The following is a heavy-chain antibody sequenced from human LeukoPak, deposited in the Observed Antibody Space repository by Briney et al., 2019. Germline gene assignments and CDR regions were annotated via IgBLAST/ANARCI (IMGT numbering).Heavy chain of an antibody. Sequence: GASVKVSCKASGYTFTGYYMHWVRQAPGQGLEWMGWINPNSGGTKYAQKFQGRVTMTRDTSIITAYMELSRLRSDDTAVYYCARELVATMVDHWGQGTLVTVSS. V-gene: IGHV1-2*02. J-gene: IGHJ4*02. CDR1: GYTFTGYY. CDR2: INPNSGGT. D-gene: IGHD5-12*01. CDR3: ARELVATMVDH.